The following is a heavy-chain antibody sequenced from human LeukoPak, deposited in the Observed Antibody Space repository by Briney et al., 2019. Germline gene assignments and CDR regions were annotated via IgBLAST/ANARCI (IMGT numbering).Heavy chain of an antibody. CDR3: VRDMGRESIFDY. CDR1: GFIFSSYN. D-gene: IGHD3-10*01. Sequence: PGGSLRLSCAASGFIFSSYNMNWVRQAPGKGLEWVSSISKGSGYIYQTDSVKGRFTISRDNAKNSLFLEMNSLRVEDTAVYYCVRDMGRESIFDYWGQGTLVTVSS. J-gene: IGHJ4*02. V-gene: IGHV3-21*06. CDR2: ISKGSGYI.